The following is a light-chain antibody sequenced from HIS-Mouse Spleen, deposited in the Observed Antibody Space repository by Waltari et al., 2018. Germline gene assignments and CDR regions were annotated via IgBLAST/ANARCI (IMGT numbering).Light chain of an antibody. J-gene: IGLJ3*02. V-gene: IGLV3-25*03. CDR3: QSADSSGTYPNWV. CDR2: KDS. CDR1: ALPKQY. Sequence: SYELTQPPSVSVSPGQTARITCSGDALPKQYAYWYQQKPGQAPVLVIYKDSERPSGIPERFSGSSSGTTGTLTISGVQAEDEADYYCQSADSSGTYPNWVFGGGTKLTVL.